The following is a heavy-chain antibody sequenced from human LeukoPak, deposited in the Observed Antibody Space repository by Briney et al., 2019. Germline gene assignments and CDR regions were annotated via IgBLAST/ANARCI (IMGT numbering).Heavy chain of an antibody. CDR3: ARDGYCSGGSCYPYYFDY. Sequence: SETLSLTCAVSPYSISSGYYWGWIRQPPGKGLEWIGSIYHSGSAYYNPSLKSRVTISVDTSKNQFSLNLSSVTAADTAVYYCARDGYCSGGSCYPYYFDYWGQGALVTVSS. J-gene: IGHJ4*02. CDR2: IYHSGSA. CDR1: PYSISSGYY. V-gene: IGHV4-38-2*02. D-gene: IGHD2-15*01.